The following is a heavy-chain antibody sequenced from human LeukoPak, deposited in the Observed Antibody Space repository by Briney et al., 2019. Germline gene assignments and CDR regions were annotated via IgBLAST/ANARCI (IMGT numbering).Heavy chain of an antibody. CDR1: GFTISSFG. Sequence: GGSLRLSCVASGFTISSFGMSWVRQAPGKGLDWVSAISGVGGNTYYADSVRGRFTISRDNSKNTLYLQMNSLRAEDTAVYYCARHTTRRLIDYWGQGTLLTVSS. J-gene: IGHJ4*02. CDR2: ISGVGGNT. D-gene: IGHD1-1*01. V-gene: IGHV3-23*01. CDR3: ARHTTRRLIDY.